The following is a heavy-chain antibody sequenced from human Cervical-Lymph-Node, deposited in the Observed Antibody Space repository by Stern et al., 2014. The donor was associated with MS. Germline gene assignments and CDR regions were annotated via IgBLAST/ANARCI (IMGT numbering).Heavy chain of an antibody. D-gene: IGHD5-12*01. Sequence: EVQLVESGGGLVQPGGSLSLSCAASGFTFSSYDMHWVRQATGKGLEWVSAIGTAGDTYYPGSVKGRFTISRENAKNSLYLQMNSLRAGDTAVYYCARGYSGYDYPVFFDYWGQGTLVTVSS. V-gene: IGHV3-13*01. CDR1: GFTFSSYD. J-gene: IGHJ4*02. CDR3: ARGYSGYDYPVFFDY. CDR2: IGTAGDT.